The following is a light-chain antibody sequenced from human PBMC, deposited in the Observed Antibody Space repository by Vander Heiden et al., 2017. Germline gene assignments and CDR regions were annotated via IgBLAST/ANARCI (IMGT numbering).Light chain of an antibody. CDR1: QTIASSY. CDR2: GAS. CDR3: QRYDGSSFT. Sequence: ESVLTQSPGTLSLSPGERATLSCRASQTIASSYLAWYQQKPGQAPRLLIYGASSRTTGIPDRFTGSGSGTDFTLTIIILEPEDFAMYYCQRYDGSSFTFGPGTKVDIK. V-gene: IGKV3-20*01. J-gene: IGKJ3*01.